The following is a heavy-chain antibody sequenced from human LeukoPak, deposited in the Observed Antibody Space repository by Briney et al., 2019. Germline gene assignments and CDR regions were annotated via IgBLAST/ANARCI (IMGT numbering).Heavy chain of an antibody. CDR2: VSYDGSNK. J-gene: IGHJ4*02. D-gene: IGHD1-26*01. Sequence: GGSLRLSCAASGFTFSNYAMHWFRQAPGKGWEWVAVVSYDGSNKYYADSVKGRLTISRDNSKNTLYLQMNSLRAEDAAVYYCATIGDRRSGELYRIDYWGQGTLVTVSS. V-gene: IGHV3-30-3*01. CDR1: GFTFSNYA. CDR3: ATIGDRRSGELYRIDY.